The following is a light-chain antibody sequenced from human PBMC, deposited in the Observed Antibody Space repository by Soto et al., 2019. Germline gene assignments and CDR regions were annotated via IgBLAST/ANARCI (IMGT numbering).Light chain of an antibody. J-gene: IGKJ4*01. CDR1: QSVSNNY. Sequence: EIVLTQSPGTLSLSPGERATLSCRASQSVSNNYLAWYQQRPGQAPRLLIYGASNRATGIPDRFSGSGSGTNFTLTISRLEPEDFAVYYCQQRSNWPPVTSGGGTKVDIK. CDR3: QQRSNWPPVT. CDR2: GAS. V-gene: IGKV3D-20*02.